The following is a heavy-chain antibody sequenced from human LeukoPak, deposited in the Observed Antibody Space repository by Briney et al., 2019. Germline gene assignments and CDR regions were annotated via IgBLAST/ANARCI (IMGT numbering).Heavy chain of an antibody. CDR3: ARASGWHYDY. V-gene: IGHV4-39*07. CDR1: GGSISSSSYY. CDR2: IYYSGST. J-gene: IGHJ4*02. Sequence: PSGTLSLTCTVSGGSISSSSYYWGWIRQPPGKGLEWIGSIYYSGSTYYNPSLKSRVTISVDTSKNQFSLKLSSVTAADTAVYYCARASGWHYDYWGQGTLVTVSS. D-gene: IGHD6-19*01.